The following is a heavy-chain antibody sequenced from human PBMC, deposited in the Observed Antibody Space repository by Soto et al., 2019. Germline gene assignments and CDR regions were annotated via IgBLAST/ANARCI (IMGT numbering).Heavy chain of an antibody. Sequence: EVQLVESGGGLVQPGGSLRLSCAASGFTVNSNFMGWVRQAPGKGLEWVSLIYRGGNTYYADSVKVRFTISRDNSKNTVYLHMNYLRAEDTAVYFCARGNVYDSVDSFDYWGQGTLVTVSS. J-gene: IGHJ4*02. D-gene: IGHD5-12*01. CDR3: ARGNVYDSVDSFDY. CDR1: GFTVNSNF. CDR2: IYRGGNT. V-gene: IGHV3-66*01.